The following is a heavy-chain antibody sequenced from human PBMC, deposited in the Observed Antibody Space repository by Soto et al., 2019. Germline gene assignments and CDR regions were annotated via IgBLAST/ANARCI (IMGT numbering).Heavy chain of an antibody. CDR2: INHSGST. CDR3: ARDKRLITMVRGVTENWLDR. CDR1: GGCFSGYY. V-gene: IGHV4-34*01. D-gene: IGHD3-10*01. Sequence: SETLSLTCAVYGGCFSGYYWGWMGQPPGKGLEWIGEINHSGSTNYSPSLKSRVTISVDTSKNQFSLKLSSVTAADTAVYYCARDKRLITMVRGVTENWLDRWGEGTRVP. J-gene: IGHJ5*02.